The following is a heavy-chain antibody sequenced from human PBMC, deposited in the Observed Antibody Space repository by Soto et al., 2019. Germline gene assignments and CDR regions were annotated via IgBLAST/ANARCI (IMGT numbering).Heavy chain of an antibody. CDR2: IDTSSTYI. CDR3: GTTMLRGPPSYYYYGMDV. Sequence: EVQLVESGGGLVKPGGSLRLSCAASGFTFSTYSMNWVRQAPGKGLEWVSSIDTSSTYIYYADSVKGRFTISRDNAKNQLYLQMNSLRAEDTAVYYCGTTMLRGPPSYYYYGMDVWGQGTTVTVSS. V-gene: IGHV3-21*01. J-gene: IGHJ6*02. D-gene: IGHD3-10*01. CDR1: GFTFSTYS.